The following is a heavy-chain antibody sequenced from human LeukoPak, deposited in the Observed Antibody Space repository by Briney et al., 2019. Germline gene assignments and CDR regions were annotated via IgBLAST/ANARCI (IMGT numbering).Heavy chain of an antibody. V-gene: IGHV3-30-3*01. CDR3: ARDPYSSSWKAFDI. CDR2: ISYDGSNK. CDR1: GFTISSYA. D-gene: IGHD6-13*01. Sequence: QSGRSLRLSCAASGFTISSYAMHWVRQAPGKGLEWVAVISYDGSNKYYADSVKGRFTISRDNSKNMLYLQMNSLRAEDTAVYYCARDPYSSSWKAFDIWGQGTMVTVPS. J-gene: IGHJ3*02.